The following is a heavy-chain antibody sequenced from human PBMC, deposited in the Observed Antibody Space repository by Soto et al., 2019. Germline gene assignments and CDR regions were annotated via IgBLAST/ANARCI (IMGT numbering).Heavy chain of an antibody. J-gene: IGHJ3*02. CDR3: ARDEVPDVQNDAFDI. Sequence: ASVKVSCKASGYAFTTYHMHWVRQAPGQGLEWMGMIDPSDGTTTYAQKLQGRVTMTRDTATSTVYMELSSLRSEDTAVYYCARDEVPDVQNDAFDIWGQGTIVTVS. CDR2: IDPSDGTT. CDR1: GYAFTTYH. V-gene: IGHV1-46*04.